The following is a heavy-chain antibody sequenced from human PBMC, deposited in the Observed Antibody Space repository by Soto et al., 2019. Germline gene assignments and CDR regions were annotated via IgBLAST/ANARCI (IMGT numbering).Heavy chain of an antibody. Sequence: ASVKVSCKASGYTFTSYGISWVRQAPGQGLEWMGWISAYNANTNYAQKLQGRVTMTTDTSTSTAYMELRSLRSDDTAVYYCARDGGVLMVYAALDYWGQGTLVTVSS. V-gene: IGHV1-18*04. CDR3: ARDGGVLMVYAALDY. D-gene: IGHD2-8*01. J-gene: IGHJ4*02. CDR2: ISAYNANT. CDR1: GYTFTSYG.